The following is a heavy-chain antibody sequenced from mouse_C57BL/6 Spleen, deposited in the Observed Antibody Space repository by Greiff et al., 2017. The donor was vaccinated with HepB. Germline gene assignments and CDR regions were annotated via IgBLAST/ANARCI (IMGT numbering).Heavy chain of an antibody. D-gene: IGHD2-5*01. CDR1: GFNIKDYY. J-gene: IGHJ4*01. CDR3: AEGYSNFYYYAMDY. V-gene: IGHV14-2*01. Sequence: VQLQQSGAELVKPGASVKLSCTASGFNIKDYYMHWVKQRTEQGLERIGRIDPEDGETKYAPKFQGKATITADTSSNTAYLQLSSLTSEDTAVYDCAEGYSNFYYYAMDYWGQGTSVTVSS. CDR2: IDPEDGET.